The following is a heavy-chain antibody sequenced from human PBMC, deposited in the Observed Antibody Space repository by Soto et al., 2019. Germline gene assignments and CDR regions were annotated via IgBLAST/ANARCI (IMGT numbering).Heavy chain of an antibody. V-gene: IGHV3-30*18. CDR2: TSNGGKKV. J-gene: IGHJ4*02. D-gene: IGHD2-21*01. CDR3: AKAGEVFGLVIFAYLDS. CDR1: GFSLSSYA. Sequence: QVQLVESGGGVVQPGTSLRVSCEVSGFSLSSYAIHWVRQAPGKGLEWVAVTSNGGKKVSYADSVKGRFTVSRDNSKNTVALQMNSLRSEDTAVYFCAKAGEVFGLVIFAYLDSWGQGSLVTVSA.